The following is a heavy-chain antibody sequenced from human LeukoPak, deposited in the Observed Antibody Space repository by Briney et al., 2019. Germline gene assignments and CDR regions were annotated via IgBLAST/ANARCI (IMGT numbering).Heavy chain of an antibody. CDR2: TSGSGGGT. CDR3: AKDHFLG. D-gene: IGHD3-3*02. CDR1: GFTFNNNA. V-gene: IGHV3-23*01. J-gene: IGHJ4*02. Sequence: PTGGSLRLSCAGSGFTFNNNAMSWVRQAPGKGLEWVSTTSGSGGGTYYADSVKGRFTISRDNSKNTVYLQMNSLRAEDTAVYYCAKDHFLGWGQGTLVTVSS.